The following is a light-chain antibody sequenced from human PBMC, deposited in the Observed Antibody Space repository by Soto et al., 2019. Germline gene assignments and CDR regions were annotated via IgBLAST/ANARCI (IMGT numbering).Light chain of an antibody. Sequence: QSVLTQPPSASGSPGQSVTISCTGTSSDVGGYNYVSWYQQHPGKAPKLMIHEVSKRPSGVPDRFSGSKSGNTASLTVSGLQAEDEADYYCSSYAGSNNPPYVFGTGTKLTVL. J-gene: IGLJ1*01. CDR2: EVS. CDR1: SSDVGGYNY. V-gene: IGLV2-8*01. CDR3: SSYAGSNNPPYV.